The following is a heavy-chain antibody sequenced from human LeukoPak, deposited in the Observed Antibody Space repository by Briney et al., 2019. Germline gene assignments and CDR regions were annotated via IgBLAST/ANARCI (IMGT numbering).Heavy chain of an antibody. CDR2: ISGSAGST. CDR3: AKDRWTAVVTAADY. V-gene: IGHV3-23*01. CDR1: GFTFSNYA. D-gene: IGHD2-21*02. Sequence: GGSLRLSCAASGFTFSNYAMSWVRQAPGKGLEWVSGISGSAGSTYYADSVKGRFTISRDNSKNTLYLQMNSLRAEDTAVYYCAKDRWTAVVTAADYWGQGTLVTVSS. J-gene: IGHJ4*02.